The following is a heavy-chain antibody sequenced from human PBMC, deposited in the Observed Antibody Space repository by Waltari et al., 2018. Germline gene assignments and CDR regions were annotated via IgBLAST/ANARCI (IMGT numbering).Heavy chain of an antibody. CDR3: ARDLVATPP. J-gene: IGHJ5*02. CDR2: IQQNGSEK. Sequence: EVQLVESGGGLVEPGGSLRLSCEGFGFSFSRSWMTWVRQTAGKGLEWVGNIQQNGSEKWYADSVKGRFTISRDNAMNLVYLQMNSLRVEDTAVYYCARDLVATPPWGQGTLVTVSS. V-gene: IGHV3-7*01. D-gene: IGHD2-21*02. CDR1: GFSFSRSW.